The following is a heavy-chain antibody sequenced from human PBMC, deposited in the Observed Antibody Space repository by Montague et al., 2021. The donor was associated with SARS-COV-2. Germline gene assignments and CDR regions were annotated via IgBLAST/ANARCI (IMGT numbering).Heavy chain of an antibody. J-gene: IGHJ3*02. V-gene: IGHV4-59*01. Sequence: SETLSLTCTVSGGSISSYYWSWIRRPPGKGLEWIGYIYYSGSTNYNPSLKGRVTISVDTSKNQFSLKLSSVTAADTAAYYCAREVRYYYDSSGPGAFDIWGQGTMVTVSS. CDR3: AREVRYYYDSSGPGAFDI. D-gene: IGHD3-22*01. CDR1: GGSISSYY. CDR2: IYYSGST.